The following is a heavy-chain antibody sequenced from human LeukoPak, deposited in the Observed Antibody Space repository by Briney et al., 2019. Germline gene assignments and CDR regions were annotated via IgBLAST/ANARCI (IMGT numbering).Heavy chain of an antibody. CDR1: GFTFSSYG. CDR2: IRYDGSNK. J-gene: IGHJ4*02. D-gene: IGHD3-22*01. V-gene: IGHV3-30*02. Sequence: GGSLRLSCAASGFTFSSYGMHWVRQAPGKGLVWVAFIRYDGSNKYYADSVKGRFTISRDNSKNTLYLQTNSLRAEDTAVYYCAKDSFTYYYDSSGWYYFDYWGQGTLVTVSS. CDR3: AKDSFTYYYDSSGWYYFDY.